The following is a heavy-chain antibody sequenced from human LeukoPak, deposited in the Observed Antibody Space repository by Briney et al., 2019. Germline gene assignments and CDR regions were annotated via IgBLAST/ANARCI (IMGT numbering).Heavy chain of an antibody. CDR1: GGSISSGDYF. CDR3: ARTFKDSLLNGFFDL. D-gene: IGHD3-9*01. J-gene: IGHJ4*02. V-gene: IGHV4-30-2*01. CDR2: IHHSGSP. Sequence: PSETLSLTCTVSGGSISSGDYFFSWIRQPPGKGLEWIGYIHHSGSPYYNPSLKSRATISVDRSKNQFSLRLNSVTAADTAVYYCARTFKDSLLNGFFDLWGQGTLVTVSS.